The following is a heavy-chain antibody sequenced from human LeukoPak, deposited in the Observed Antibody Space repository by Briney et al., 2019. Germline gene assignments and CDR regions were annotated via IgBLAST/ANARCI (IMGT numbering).Heavy chain of an antibody. V-gene: IGHV4-39*07. CDR1: GGSISSSSYY. J-gene: IGHJ3*02. Sequence: SETLSLTCTVSGGSISSSSYYWGWIRQPPGKGLEWIGSIYYSGSTYYNPSLKSRVTISVDTSKNQFSLKLSSVTAADTAVYYCARAEPPYCGGDCYSKDASDIWGQGTMVTVSS. CDR3: ARAEPPYCGGDCYSKDASDI. CDR2: IYYSGST. D-gene: IGHD2-21*02.